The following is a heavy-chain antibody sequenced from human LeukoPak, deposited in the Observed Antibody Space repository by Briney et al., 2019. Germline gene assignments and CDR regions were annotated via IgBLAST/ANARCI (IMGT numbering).Heavy chain of an antibody. J-gene: IGHJ4*02. CDR1: GYSFTSYW. D-gene: IGHD3-16*01. CDR2: IDPSDSYT. Sequence: GESLKISCKGSGYSFTSYWISWVRQMPGKGLEWMGRIDPSDSYTNYSPSFQGHVTISADKSISTAYLQWSSLEASDTAMYYCARHLTYYDYVWGSLEGWGQGTLVTVSS. CDR3: ARHLTYYDYVWGSLEG. V-gene: IGHV5-10-1*01.